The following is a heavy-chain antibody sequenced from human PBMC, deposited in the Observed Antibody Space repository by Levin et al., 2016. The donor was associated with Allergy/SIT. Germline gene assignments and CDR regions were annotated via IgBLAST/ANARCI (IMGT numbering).Heavy chain of an antibody. CDR2: ISSSGSTI. J-gene: IGHJ3*02. Sequence: WIRQPPGKGLEWVSYISSSGSTIYYADSVKGRFTISRDNAKNSLYLQMNSLRAEDTAVYYCASGVLMVPRAFDIWGQGTMVTVSS. V-gene: IGHV3-48*03. D-gene: IGHD2-8*01. CDR3: ASGVLMVPRAFDI.